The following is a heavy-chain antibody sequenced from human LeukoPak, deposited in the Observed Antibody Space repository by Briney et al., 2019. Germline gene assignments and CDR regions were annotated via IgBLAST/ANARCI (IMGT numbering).Heavy chain of an antibody. CDR2: VRYDGNNP. CDR3: ARGSRYGDYPYYCDF. CDR1: GFTFGSYG. D-gene: IGHD4-17*01. V-gene: IGHV3-30*02. J-gene: IGHJ4*02. Sequence: GGSLRLSCAASGFTFGSYGMHWVRQAPGKGLDWVAFVRYDGNNPYYSASVKGRFTISRDNSKNTVLLQMSNLRLEDAAVYYCARGSRYGDYPYYCDFWGQGTLVTVSS.